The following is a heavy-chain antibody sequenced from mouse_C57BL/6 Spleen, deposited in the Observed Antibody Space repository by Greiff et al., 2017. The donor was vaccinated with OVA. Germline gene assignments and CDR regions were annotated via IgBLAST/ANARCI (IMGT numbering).Heavy chain of an antibody. CDR1: GYAFSSSW. D-gene: IGHD2-2*01. Sequence: QVQLKQSGPELVKPGASVKISCKASGYAFSSSWMNWVKQRPGKGLEWIGRIYPGDGDTNYNGKFKGKATLTADKSSSTAYMQLSSLTSEDSAVYFCGREGGYDGGADAMDYWGQGTSVTVSS. J-gene: IGHJ4*01. CDR2: IYPGDGDT. CDR3: GREGGYDGGADAMDY. V-gene: IGHV1-82*01.